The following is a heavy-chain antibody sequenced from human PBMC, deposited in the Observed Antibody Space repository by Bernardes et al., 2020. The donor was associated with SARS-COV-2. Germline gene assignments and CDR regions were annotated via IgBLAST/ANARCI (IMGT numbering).Heavy chain of an antibody. J-gene: IGHJ4*02. V-gene: IGHV1-2*02. CDR1: GYTFTGYY. CDR3: ARVQFFDWLLYS. CDR2: INPNSGDT. Sequence: ASAKGYCKGSGYTFTGYYMHWVRQAPGQGLEWMGWINPNSGDTNYAQTFQGRVTMTRDTSISTVYMELSRLRSDDTAVYYCARVQFFDWLLYSWGQGTLVTGSS. D-gene: IGHD3-9*01.